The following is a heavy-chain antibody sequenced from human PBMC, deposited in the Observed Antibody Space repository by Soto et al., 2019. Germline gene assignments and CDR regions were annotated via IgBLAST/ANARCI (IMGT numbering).Heavy chain of an antibody. Sequence: QVQMVESGGGVVQPGRSLRLSCAASGLTFSRYGMHWVRQVPGKGLEWVAVISDDGSNKNYADSVKGRFTISRDNSKNTLFLQMNSLRIEDAALYFCARSKDMGGNIYIFDFWGQGTLVTVSS. CDR2: ISDDGSNK. J-gene: IGHJ4*02. CDR3: ARSKDMGGNIYIFDF. D-gene: IGHD2-15*01. CDR1: GLTFSRYG. V-gene: IGHV3-30*03.